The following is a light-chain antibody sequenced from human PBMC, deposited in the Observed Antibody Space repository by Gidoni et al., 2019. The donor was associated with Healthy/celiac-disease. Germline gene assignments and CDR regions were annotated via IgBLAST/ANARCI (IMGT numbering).Light chain of an antibody. CDR1: SSDVGGYNS. J-gene: IGLJ2*01. CDR3: SSYTSSSTPL. CDR2: DVS. V-gene: IGLV2-14*01. Sequence: QSALTQPAPVSGSPGPSITISCTGTSSDVGGYNSVSWYQQHPGKAPKLMIYDVSNRPSGVSNRFSGSKSGNTASLTISGLQAEDEADYYCSSYTSSSTPLFGGGTKLTVL.